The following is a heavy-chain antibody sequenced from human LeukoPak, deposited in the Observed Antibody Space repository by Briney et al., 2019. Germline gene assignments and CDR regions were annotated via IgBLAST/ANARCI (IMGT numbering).Heavy chain of an antibody. CDR3: AKALGGGNYYDY. CDR2: INWNGDST. D-gene: IGHD2-15*01. Sequence: GGSLRLSCAASGFTFDDYGMSWVRQGPGKGLEWVSGINWNGDSTGYADSLKGRFTISRDNSKNTLYLQMNSLRAEDTAVYYCAKALGGGNYYDYWGQGTLVTVSS. CDR1: GFTFDDYG. J-gene: IGHJ4*02. V-gene: IGHV3-20*04.